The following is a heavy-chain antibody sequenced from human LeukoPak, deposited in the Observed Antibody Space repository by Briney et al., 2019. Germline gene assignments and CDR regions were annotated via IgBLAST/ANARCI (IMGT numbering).Heavy chain of an antibody. D-gene: IGHD3-3*01. CDR2: IYYSGST. CDR1: GGSISNYY. CDR3: ARVLAFWSGYLGGRASYYMDV. J-gene: IGHJ6*03. Sequence: SETLSLTCTVSGGSISNYYWSWIRQPPGKGLEWIGYIYYSGSTNYKPSLKSRVTISADTSKNQFSLKLTSVTAADTAVYYCARVLAFWSGYLGGRASYYMDVWGKGTTVTVFS. V-gene: IGHV4-59*01.